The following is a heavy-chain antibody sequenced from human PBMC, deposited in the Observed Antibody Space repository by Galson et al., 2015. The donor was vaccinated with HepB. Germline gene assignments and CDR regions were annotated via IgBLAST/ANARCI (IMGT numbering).Heavy chain of an antibody. D-gene: IGHD3-9*01. J-gene: IGHJ2*01. Sequence: SVKVSCKASGYTFTSYYMHWVRQAPGQGLEWMGIINPSGGSTSYAQKFQGRVTMTRDTSTSTVYMELSSLRSEDTAVYYCARDILSNKSQRPNWYFDLWGRGTLVTVSS. CDR2: INPSGGST. CDR1: GYTFTSYY. CDR3: ARDILSNKSQRPNWYFDL. V-gene: IGHV1-46*01.